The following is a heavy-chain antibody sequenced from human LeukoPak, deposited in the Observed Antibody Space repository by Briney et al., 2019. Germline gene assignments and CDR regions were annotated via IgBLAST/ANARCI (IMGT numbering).Heavy chain of an antibody. CDR3: AGLSYYDGSGYYPF. CDR2: INHSGST. Sequence: SETLSLTCAVYGGSFSGYYWSWIRQPPGKGLEWIGEINHSGSTNYNPSLKSRLTISVDTSKNHFSLKLGSVTAADPAVYSCAGLSYYDGSGYYPFWGQGTLVTVSS. J-gene: IGHJ4*02. V-gene: IGHV4-34*01. D-gene: IGHD3-22*01. CDR1: GGSFSGYY.